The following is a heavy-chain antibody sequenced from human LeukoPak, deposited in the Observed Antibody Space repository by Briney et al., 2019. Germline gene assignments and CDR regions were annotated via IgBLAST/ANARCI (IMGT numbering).Heavy chain of an antibody. CDR2: INSDGSST. V-gene: IGHV3-74*01. CDR3: ARGGSPFDH. CDR1: GFTLSNYG. J-gene: IGHJ4*02. D-gene: IGHD6-6*01. Sequence: PRGSLRLSCAASGFTLSNYGIHWVRHAPGKGLVWVSYINSDGSSTSYADSVKGRFTISRDNAKNTLYLEMNSLRAEDTAVYYCARGGSPFDHWGQGTLVTVSS.